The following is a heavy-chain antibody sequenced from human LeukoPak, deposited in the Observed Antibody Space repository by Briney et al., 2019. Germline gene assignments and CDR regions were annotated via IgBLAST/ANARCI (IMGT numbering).Heavy chain of an antibody. CDR1: GGSISSYY. V-gene: IGHV4-4*07. Sequence: PSETLSLTCTVSGGSISSYYWSWIRQPAGKGLEWIGRIYTSGSTNYNPSLKSRVTMSIDTSKNQFSLKLTSVTAADTAVYYCARAVIGDDYYYYYMDVWGKGTTVTVSS. J-gene: IGHJ6*03. CDR2: IYTSGST. CDR3: ARAVIGDDYYYYYMDV. D-gene: IGHD2-21*01.